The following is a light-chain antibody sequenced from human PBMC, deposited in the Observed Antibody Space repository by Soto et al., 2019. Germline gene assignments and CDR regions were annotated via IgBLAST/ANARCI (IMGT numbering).Light chain of an antibody. V-gene: IGKV1-5*01. CDR2: DAS. CDR3: QQCNSYSGT. J-gene: IGKJ1*01. CDR1: QSINKW. Sequence: QLSLCPYTLSPFSGDRLTITFRTSQSINKWLAWYQQKPGKAPNLLIYDASNLESGVPSRFSGSGSGTEFTLTISILQPDDFATYYCQQCNSYSGTFGQGTKVDI.